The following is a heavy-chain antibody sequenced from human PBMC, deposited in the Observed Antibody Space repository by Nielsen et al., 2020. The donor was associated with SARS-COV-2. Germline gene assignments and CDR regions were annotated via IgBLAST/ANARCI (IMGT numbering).Heavy chain of an antibody. D-gene: IGHD1-26*01. Sequence: GGSLRLSCAASGGTFSSYAISWVRQAPGQGLEWMGGIIPIFGTANYAQKFQGRVTITADKSTSTAYMELSSLKSEDTAVYYCARDRDLLQPVDVWGQGTTVTVSS. CDR3: ARDRDLLQPVDV. J-gene: IGHJ6*02. CDR2: IIPIFGTA. CDR1: GGTFSSYA. V-gene: IGHV1-69*06.